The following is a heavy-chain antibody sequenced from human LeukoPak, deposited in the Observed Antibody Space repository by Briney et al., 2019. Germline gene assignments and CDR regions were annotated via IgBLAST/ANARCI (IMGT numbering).Heavy chain of an antibody. CDR2: INPSGGST. CDR1: GYTFTSSD. Sequence: GASVKVSCKASGYTFTSSDINWVRQAPGQGLEWMGIINPSGGSTSYAQKFQGRVTMTRDMSTSTVYMELSSLRSEDTAVYYCARIGAAENDDAFDIWGQGTMVTVSS. CDR3: ARIGAAENDDAFDI. D-gene: IGHD6-13*01. V-gene: IGHV1-46*01. J-gene: IGHJ3*02.